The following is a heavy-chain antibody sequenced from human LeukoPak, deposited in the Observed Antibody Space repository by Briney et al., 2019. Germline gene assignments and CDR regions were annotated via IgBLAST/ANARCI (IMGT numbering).Heavy chain of an antibody. Sequence: GGSLRLSCAASGFTFSSYGMHWVRQAPGKGLEWGAVISYDGSNKYYADSVKGRFTISRDNSKNTLYLQMNSLRAEDTAVYYCAISSSITMILVVRRXXYFDYWXXGTLVTVS. V-gene: IGHV3-30*03. CDR1: GFTFSSYG. D-gene: IGHD3-22*01. CDR3: AISSSITMILVVRRXXYFDY. J-gene: IGHJ4*01. CDR2: ISYDGSNK.